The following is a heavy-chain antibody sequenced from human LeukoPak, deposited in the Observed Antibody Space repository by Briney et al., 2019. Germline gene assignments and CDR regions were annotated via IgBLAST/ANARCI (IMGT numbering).Heavy chain of an antibody. J-gene: IGHJ6*02. CDR3: ARDKITMVRGHYYYGMDV. D-gene: IGHD3-10*01. V-gene: IGHV4-39*02. CDR1: GGSISSSSYY. Sequence: SETLSLTCTVSGGSISSSSYYWGWIRQPPGKGLEWIGSIYYSGSTYYNPSLKSRVTISVDTSKNQFSLQLSSVTAADTAVYYCARDKITMVRGHYYYGMDVWGQGTTVTVSS. CDR2: IYYSGST.